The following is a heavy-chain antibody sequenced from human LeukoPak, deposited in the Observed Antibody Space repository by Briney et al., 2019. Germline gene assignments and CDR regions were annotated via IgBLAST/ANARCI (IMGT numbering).Heavy chain of an antibody. D-gene: IGHD3-22*01. Sequence: GGSLRLSCAVSGFTVSSNYMSWVRQAPGKGLEWVSLIYSGGGTYYADSVRGRFTISRDNSKNTLYLQMNSLRAEDTAVYYCANAASFYDSSGYSDYWGQGTLVTVSS. CDR2: IYSGGGT. CDR1: GFTVSSNY. CDR3: ANAASFYDSSGYSDY. V-gene: IGHV3-53*05. J-gene: IGHJ4*02.